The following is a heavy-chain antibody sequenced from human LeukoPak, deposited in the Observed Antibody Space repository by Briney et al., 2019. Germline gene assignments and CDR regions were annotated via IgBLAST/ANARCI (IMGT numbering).Heavy chain of an antibody. CDR1: GGSIGTYS. V-gene: IGHV4-59*01. J-gene: IGHJ4*02. CDR2: IYYSGTT. D-gene: IGHD2-21*01. CDR3: AKPGEASNYYFDY. Sequence: PSETLSLTCTVSGGSIGTYSWNWIRQPPGKGLEWIGYIYYSGTTNYNPSLKSRVTISVDTSKNQFSLKLSSVTAADTALYYCAKPGEASNYYFDYWGQGALVTVSS.